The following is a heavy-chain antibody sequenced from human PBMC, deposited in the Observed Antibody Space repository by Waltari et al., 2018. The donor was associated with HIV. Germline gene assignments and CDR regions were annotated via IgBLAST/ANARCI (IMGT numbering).Heavy chain of an antibody. CDR3: ATYDSSGLVDP. J-gene: IGHJ5*02. CDR2: IRYDGSNK. D-gene: IGHD3-22*01. Sequence: QVQLVESGGGVVQPGGSLRLSCAASGFTFSSYGMHWVRQAPGKGLEWVAFIRYDGSNKYYADSVKGRFTISRDNSKNTLYLQMNSLRAEDTAVYYCATYDSSGLVDPWGQGTLVTVSS. CDR1: GFTFSSYG. V-gene: IGHV3-30*02.